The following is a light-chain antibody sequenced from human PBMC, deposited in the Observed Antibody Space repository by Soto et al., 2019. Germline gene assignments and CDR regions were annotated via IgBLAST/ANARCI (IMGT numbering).Light chain of an antibody. CDR1: RXDIGSYNY. Sequence: QSVLTQPGSVSGSPGQSITISCSGTRXDIGSYNYVAWYQQFPGKTPKILIYGVSNRPSGVSSRFSGSKSGNTASLTISGLQAEDEADYYCISYTGSSTSYVFGSGTKVILL. J-gene: IGLJ1*01. CDR3: ISYTGSSTSYV. V-gene: IGLV2-14*01. CDR2: GVS.